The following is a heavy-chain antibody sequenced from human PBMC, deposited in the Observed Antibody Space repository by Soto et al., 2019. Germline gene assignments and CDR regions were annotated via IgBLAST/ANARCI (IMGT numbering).Heavy chain of an antibody. CDR1: GGPISSYY. D-gene: IGHD2-15*01. V-gene: IGHV4-59*01. CDR3: ARGRNSLTEYGGTYICAWCDP. Sequence: PSATLSLTCTVSGGPISSYYWTWIPQPPGKELERIGYIHYSGITNSNPSLKSRVTISIDPSHNQFSLNQNSVTAADTAAYYCARGRNSLTEYGGTYICAWCDPLGQVTRVTVSS. J-gene: IGHJ5*02. CDR2: IHYSGIT.